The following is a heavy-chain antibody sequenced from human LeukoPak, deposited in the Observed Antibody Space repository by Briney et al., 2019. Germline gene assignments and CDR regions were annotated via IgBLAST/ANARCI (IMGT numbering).Heavy chain of an antibody. CDR1: GFTFDDYA. Sequence: GGSLRLSCAASGFTFDDYAMHWVPQAPGKGLEWVSGISWNSGSIGYADSVKGRSTISRDNAKNSLYLHMNSLRAEDMALYFCARVGARSWYFDLWGRGTLVTVSS. V-gene: IGHV3-9*03. CDR3: ARVGARSWYFDL. J-gene: IGHJ2*01. D-gene: IGHD1-26*01. CDR2: ISWNSGSI.